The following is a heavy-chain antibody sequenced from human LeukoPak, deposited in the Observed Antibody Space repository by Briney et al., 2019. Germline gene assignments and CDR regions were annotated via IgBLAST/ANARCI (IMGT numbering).Heavy chain of an antibody. Sequence: SETLSLTCTVSGGSISSYYWSWIRQPPGKGLEWIGFVHYSGSTHYNPSLKSRVTISVDTSKNQVSLKLTSVTAADTAVYYCARTVATITGWFDPWGQGTLVTVSS. V-gene: IGHV4-59*01. CDR1: GGSISSYY. CDR2: VHYSGST. CDR3: ARTVATITGWFDP. J-gene: IGHJ5*02. D-gene: IGHD5-12*01.